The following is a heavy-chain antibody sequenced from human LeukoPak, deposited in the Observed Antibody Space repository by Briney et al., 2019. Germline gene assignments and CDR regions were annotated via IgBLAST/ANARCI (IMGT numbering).Heavy chain of an antibody. CDR2: TSYNGNT. J-gene: IGHJ4*02. Sequence: ASVNVSCKASGYTFSNYGISWVRQAPGLGLEWMGWTSYNGNTNYAQKFQDRVTMTTDTSTTTAYMELRSLESDDTAVYYCARHSGSGRQALGYWGQGTLVTVSS. V-gene: IGHV1-18*04. CDR3: ARHSGSGRQALGY. CDR1: GYTFSNYG. D-gene: IGHD5-12*01.